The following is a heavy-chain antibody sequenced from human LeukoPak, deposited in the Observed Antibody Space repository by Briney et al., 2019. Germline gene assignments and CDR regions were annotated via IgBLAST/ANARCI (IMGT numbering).Heavy chain of an antibody. Sequence: GGSLRLSCAASGFTFSNYVMTWVRQAPGKGLEWVSAISGSGGTTYYADSVKGRFTISRDNSKNTLYLQMNSLRAEDTAAYYCAKDRLGTVPGAFDIWGQGTMVTVSS. V-gene: IGHV3-23*01. J-gene: IGHJ3*02. CDR1: GFTFSNYV. CDR2: ISGSGGTT. D-gene: IGHD4-17*01. CDR3: AKDRLGTVPGAFDI.